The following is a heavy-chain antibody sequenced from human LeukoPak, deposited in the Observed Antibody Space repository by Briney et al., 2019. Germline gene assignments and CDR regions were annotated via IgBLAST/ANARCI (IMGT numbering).Heavy chain of an antibody. Sequence: GRSLRLSCAASGFTFSSYAMPWVRQAPGKGLEWVAVISYDGSNKYYADSVKGRFTISRDNSKNTLYLQMNSLRAEDTAVYYCARESSKNDIVVVPAATYYYYGMDVWGQGTTVTVSS. CDR2: ISYDGSNK. V-gene: IGHV3-30-3*01. D-gene: IGHD2-2*01. J-gene: IGHJ6*02. CDR1: GFTFSSYA. CDR3: ARESSKNDIVVVPAATYYYYGMDV.